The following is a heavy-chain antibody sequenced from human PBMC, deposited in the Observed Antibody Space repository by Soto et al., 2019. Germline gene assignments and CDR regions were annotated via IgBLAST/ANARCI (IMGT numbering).Heavy chain of an antibody. CDR2: IYYSGRT. V-gene: IGHV4-31*03. D-gene: IGHD1-1*01. J-gene: IGHJ4*02. Sequence: SETLSLTCTVSGGSISSSGYYWSWVRQHPGKGLEWIGYIYYSGRTYYNSSLKSRLSISVDTSKNQFSMKLSSVTAADTAVYYCARVRAGNGNLDSWGQGTLVTVSS. CDR3: ARVRAGNGNLDS. CDR1: GGSISSSGYY.